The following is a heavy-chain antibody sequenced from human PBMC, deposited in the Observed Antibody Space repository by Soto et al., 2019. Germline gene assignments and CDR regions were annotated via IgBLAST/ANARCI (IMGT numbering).Heavy chain of an antibody. CDR3: ARQVPAAIRLGWFDP. J-gene: IGHJ5*02. V-gene: IGHV4-39*01. D-gene: IGHD2-2*02. Sequence: PSETLSLTCTVSGGSLSRSTYYWGWIRQPPGKGLEWIGSIYYSGSTYYRPSLKSRVTISVDTSKNQFSLKWSSVTAADTAVYYCARQVPAAIRLGWFDPWGQGTLVTVSS. CDR1: GGSLSRSTYY. CDR2: IYYSGST.